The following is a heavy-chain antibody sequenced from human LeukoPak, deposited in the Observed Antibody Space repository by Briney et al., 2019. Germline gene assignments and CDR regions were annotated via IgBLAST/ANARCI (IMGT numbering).Heavy chain of an antibody. V-gene: IGHV3-21*01. CDR3: ARVEDIVVVPAAIYFDY. Sequence: PGGSLRLSCAASGFTFSSYSMNWVRQAPGKGLEWVSSISSSSSYIYYADSVKGRFTISRDNAKNSLYLQANSLRAEDTAVYYCARVEDIVVVPAAIYFDYWGQGTLVTVSS. D-gene: IGHD2-2*02. CDR2: ISSSSSYI. J-gene: IGHJ4*02. CDR1: GFTFSSYS.